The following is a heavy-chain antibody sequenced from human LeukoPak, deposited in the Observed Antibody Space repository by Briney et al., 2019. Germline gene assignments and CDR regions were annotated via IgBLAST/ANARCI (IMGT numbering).Heavy chain of an antibody. CDR3: GRIIAAAGTPD. D-gene: IGHD6-13*01. Sequence: GGSLRLSCAASGFTFSSYSMNWVRQAPGKGLVWVSRINSDGSSTSYADSVKGRFTISRDNARNTLYLQMNSLRAEDTAVYYCGRIIAAAGTPDWGQGTLVTVSS. CDR1: GFTFSSYS. V-gene: IGHV3-74*01. CDR2: INSDGSST. J-gene: IGHJ4*02.